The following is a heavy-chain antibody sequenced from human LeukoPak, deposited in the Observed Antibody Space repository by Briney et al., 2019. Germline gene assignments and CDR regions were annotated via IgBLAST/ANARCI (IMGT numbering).Heavy chain of an antibody. J-gene: IGHJ6*02. CDR2: VYYNGNI. V-gene: IGHV4-59*01. D-gene: IGHD6-13*01. Sequence: SETLSLTCTVSGGSINSYYWSWIRQPPGKGLEWMGCVYYNGNINYNPSFKSRVTISVDTSKNQFSLKLSSVTAADTAVYYCARDGGSSWSHQYGLDVWGQGTTVTVSS. CDR3: ARDGGSSWSHQYGLDV. CDR1: GGSINSYY.